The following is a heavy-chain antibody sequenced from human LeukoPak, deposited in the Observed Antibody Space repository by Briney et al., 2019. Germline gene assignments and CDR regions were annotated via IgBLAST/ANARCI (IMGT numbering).Heavy chain of an antibody. Sequence: GGSLRLSCAASGFTFSSYGMSWVRQAPGKGLEWVSAISGSGGSTYYADSVKGRFTISRDNSKNTLYLQMNSLRAEDTAVYYCARYLMITFGGVIVKGAAFDIWGQGTMVTVSS. D-gene: IGHD3-16*02. CDR2: ISGSGGST. CDR3: ARYLMITFGGVIVKGAAFDI. CDR1: GFTFSSYG. J-gene: IGHJ3*02. V-gene: IGHV3-23*01.